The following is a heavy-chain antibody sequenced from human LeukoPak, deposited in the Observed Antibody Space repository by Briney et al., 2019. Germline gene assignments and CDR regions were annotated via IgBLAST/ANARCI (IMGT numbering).Heavy chain of an antibody. Sequence: ASVKVSCKASGYTFTGYYMHWVRQAPGQGLEWMGWINPNSGGTNYAQKFQGRVTMTRDTSISTAHMELSRLRSDDTAVYYCARGSTSSSDAFDIWGQGTMVTVSS. CDR3: ARGSTSSSDAFDI. CDR2: INPNSGGT. D-gene: IGHD2-2*01. V-gene: IGHV1-2*02. J-gene: IGHJ3*02. CDR1: GYTFTGYY.